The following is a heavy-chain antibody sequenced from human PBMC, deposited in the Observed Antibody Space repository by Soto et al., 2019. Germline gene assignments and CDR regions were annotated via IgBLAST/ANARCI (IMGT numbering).Heavy chain of an antibody. J-gene: IGHJ6*03. Sequence: PSEALSLTCTVSGGSISSSSYYWGWIRQPPGKGLEWIGEIYHSGSTNYNPSLKSRVTISVDKSKNQFSLKLSSVTAADTAVYYCARVVSPEVETIFGVVIGRHYYYMDVWGKGTTVTVSS. CDR2: IYHSGST. V-gene: IGHV4-39*07. CDR3: ARVVSPEVETIFGVVIGRHYYYMDV. D-gene: IGHD3-3*01. CDR1: GGSISSSSYY.